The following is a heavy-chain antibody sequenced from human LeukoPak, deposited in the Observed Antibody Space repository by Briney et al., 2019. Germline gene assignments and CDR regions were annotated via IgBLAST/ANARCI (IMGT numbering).Heavy chain of an antibody. CDR3: AREALENLSGGYYHWFDP. V-gene: IGHV4-34*01. CDR2: INHSGST. D-gene: IGHD3-3*01. Sequence: PSETLSLTCAVYGGSFSGYYWSWIRQPPGKGLEWIGEINHSGSTNYNPSLKSRVTISVDTSKNQFSLKLSSVTAADTAVYYCAREALENLSGGYYHWFDPWGQRTLVTVSS. J-gene: IGHJ5*02. CDR1: GGSFSGYY.